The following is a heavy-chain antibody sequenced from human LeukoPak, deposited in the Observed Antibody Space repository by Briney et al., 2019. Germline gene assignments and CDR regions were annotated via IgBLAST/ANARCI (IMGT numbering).Heavy chain of an antibody. J-gene: IGHJ4*02. Sequence: SETLSLTCTVAGGTISSSTFYWGWIRQPPGKGLEWIGNIYYSGSTYYNPSLKSRVTISVDTSKNQFSLKLSSVTAADTAVYYCARSFERITIFGVVIGGDYFDYWGQGTLVTVSS. V-gene: IGHV4-39*01. CDR3: ARSFERITIFGVVIGGDYFDY. CDR2: IYYSGST. CDR1: GGTISSSTFY. D-gene: IGHD3-3*01.